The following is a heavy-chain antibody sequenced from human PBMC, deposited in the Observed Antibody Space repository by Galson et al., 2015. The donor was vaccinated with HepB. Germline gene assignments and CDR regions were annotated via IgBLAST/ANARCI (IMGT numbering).Heavy chain of an antibody. V-gene: IGHV3-7*01. CDR2: IKQDGSEK. D-gene: IGHD6-19*01. J-gene: IGHJ4*02. CDR3: ARYGAGSESSGWYAANYYFDY. CDR1: GFTFSSYW. Sequence: SLRLSCAASGFTFSSYWMSWVRQAPGKGLEWVANIKQDGSEKYYVDSVKGRFTISRDNAKNSLYLQMNSLRAEDTAMYYCARYGAGSESSGWYAANYYFDYWGQGTLVTVSS.